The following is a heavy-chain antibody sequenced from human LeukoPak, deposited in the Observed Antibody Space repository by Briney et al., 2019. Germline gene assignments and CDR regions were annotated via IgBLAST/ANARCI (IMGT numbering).Heavy chain of an antibody. D-gene: IGHD7-27*01. J-gene: IGHJ2*01. CDR3: ARARRLGTPHFDL. V-gene: IGHV6-1*01. CDR1: GDSVSSNSAA. CDR2: TFYRSKWYN. Sequence: SQTLSLTCAISGDSVSSNSAAWNWIRQSPSRGLGWLGRTFYRSKWYNDYAISVKSRIIIKPDTSKNQFSLQLNSVTPEDTAVYYCARARRLGTPHFDLWGRGTLVTVSS.